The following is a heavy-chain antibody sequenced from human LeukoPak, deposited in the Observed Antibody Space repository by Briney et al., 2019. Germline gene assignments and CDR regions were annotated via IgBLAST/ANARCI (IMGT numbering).Heavy chain of an antibody. CDR1: GFTFRSYA. V-gene: IGHV3-23*01. D-gene: IGHD2-15*01. Sequence: QAGGSLRLSCAASGFTFRSYAMSWVRQAPGKGLEWVSCISGSGGSTYYADSVKGRFTISRDNSKNTLYLQMNSLRAEDTAVYYCAKQVLGYCHSPFDYWGQGTLVTVSS. CDR2: ISGSGGST. CDR3: AKQVLGYCHSPFDY. J-gene: IGHJ4*02.